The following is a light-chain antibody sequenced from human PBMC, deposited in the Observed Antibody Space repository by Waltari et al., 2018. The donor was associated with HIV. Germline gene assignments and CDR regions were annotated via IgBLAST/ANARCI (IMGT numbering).Light chain of an antibody. Sequence: QSALTQPVSVSVSPGQSITISCTGTTSTVGGYNFLYRFQHHTGKAPKVMIYEVRNRPSVVSNRFSGSKSGNTAALTISGLQAEDEADYYCSSYTSSSTLVFGGGTKLTVL. CDR1: TSTVGGYNF. CDR2: EVR. V-gene: IGLV2-14*01. J-gene: IGLJ2*01. CDR3: SSYTSSSTLV.